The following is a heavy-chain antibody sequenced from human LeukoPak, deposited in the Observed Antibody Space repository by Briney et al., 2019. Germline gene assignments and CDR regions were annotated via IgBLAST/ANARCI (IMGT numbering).Heavy chain of an antibody. CDR3: ARILRRHGTTFDY. D-gene: IGHD2/OR15-2a*01. CDR1: GYTFSSFY. Sequence: ASVNVSCKAVGYTFSSFYIHWVPQAPGQGLEWMGLINPSGGSTTFAERFQGRVAMTTDRSTDTVYMELRSLKSEDTAFYYCARILRRHGTTFDYWGQGTLVTVSS. V-gene: IGHV1-46*01. J-gene: IGHJ4*02. CDR2: INPSGGST.